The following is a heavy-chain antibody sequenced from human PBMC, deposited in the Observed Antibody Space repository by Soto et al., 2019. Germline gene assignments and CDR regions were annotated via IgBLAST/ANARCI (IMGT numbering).Heavy chain of an antibody. D-gene: IGHD5-12*01. CDR1: GGSICTYY. CDR2: IYYSGSH. CDR3: ARDNMGRATIPRDYYYYYGMDV. J-gene: IGHJ6*02. Sequence: SETLYLICTVSGGSICTYYWSWIRQPPGKGLEWIGNIYYSGSHNYNPSLKSRVTISVDTSKNQFYLKLSSVTAADRAVYYCARDNMGRATIPRDYYYYYGMDVWGQGTTVTVSS. V-gene: IGHV4-59*01.